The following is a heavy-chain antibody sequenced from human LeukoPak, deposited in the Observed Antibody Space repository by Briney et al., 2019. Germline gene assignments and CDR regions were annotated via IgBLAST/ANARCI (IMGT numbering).Heavy chain of an antibody. CDR3: ARVIAAAGLTFDY. D-gene: IGHD6-13*01. J-gene: IGHJ4*02. CDR2: ISSSSSYT. CDR1: GFTFSDYY. V-gene: IGHV3-11*05. Sequence: GGSLRLSCAASGFTFSDYYMSWSRQAPGKGLEWVSYISSSSSYTNYADSVKGRFTISRDNAKNSLYLQMNSLRAEDTAVYYCARVIAAAGLTFDYWGQGTLVTVSS.